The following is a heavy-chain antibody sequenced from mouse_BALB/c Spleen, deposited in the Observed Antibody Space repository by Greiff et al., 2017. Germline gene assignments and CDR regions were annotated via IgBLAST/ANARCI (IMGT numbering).Heavy chain of an antibody. J-gene: IGHJ3*01. V-gene: IGHV14-3*02. CDR2: IDPANGNT. CDR3: ARHGNYGTWCAY. D-gene: IGHD2-1*01. Sequence: EVQLQQSGAELVKPGPSVKLSCTASGFNIKDTYMHWVKQRPEQGLEWIGRIDPANGNTKYDPKFQGKATITADTSSNTAYLQLSSLTSEDTAVYYCARHGNYGTWCAYWGQGTLVTVSA. CDR1: GFNIKDTY.